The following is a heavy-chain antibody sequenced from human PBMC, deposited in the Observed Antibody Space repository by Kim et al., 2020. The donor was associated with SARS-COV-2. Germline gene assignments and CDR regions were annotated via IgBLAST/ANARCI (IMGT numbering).Heavy chain of an antibody. D-gene: IGHD6-19*01. CDR3: TNRAWLEA. Sequence: GGSLRLSCTGSGFTFSSQWMSWVRQAPGNGLEWVANINEDGAETHYVESVKGRFTISRDNAKNSLFLQMNRLRAEDTAVYYCTNRAWLEAWGQGTLVTVS. CDR2: INEDGAET. V-gene: IGHV3-7*03. J-gene: IGHJ4*02. CDR1: GFTFSSQW.